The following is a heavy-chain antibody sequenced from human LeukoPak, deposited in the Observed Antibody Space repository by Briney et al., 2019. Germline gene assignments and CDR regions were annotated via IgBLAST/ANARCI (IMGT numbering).Heavy chain of an antibody. CDR1: GGSISSGDYY. CDR3: ARLVYDFWSGYYYNWFDP. CDR2: IYYSGST. J-gene: IGHJ5*02. D-gene: IGHD3-3*01. V-gene: IGHV4-30-4*08. Sequence: SQTLSLTCTVSGGSISSGDYYWSWIRQPPGKGLEWIGYIYYSGSTYYNPSLKSRVIISVDTSKNQFSLKLSSVTAADTAVYYCARLVYDFWSGYYYNWFDPWGQGTLVTVSS.